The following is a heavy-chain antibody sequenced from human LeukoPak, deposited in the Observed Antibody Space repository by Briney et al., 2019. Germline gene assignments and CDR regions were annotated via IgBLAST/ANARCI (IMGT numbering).Heavy chain of an antibody. CDR3: ARRDIVVLDY. V-gene: IGHV4-34*01. CDR2: INHSGST. CDR1: GGSFSGYY. D-gene: IGHD2-15*01. Sequence: SETLSLTCVVYGGSFSGYYWSWIRQPPGKGLEWIGEINHSGSTNYNPSLKSRVTISVDTSKNQFSLKLSSVTAADTAVYYCARRDIVVLDYWGQGTLVTVSS. J-gene: IGHJ4*02.